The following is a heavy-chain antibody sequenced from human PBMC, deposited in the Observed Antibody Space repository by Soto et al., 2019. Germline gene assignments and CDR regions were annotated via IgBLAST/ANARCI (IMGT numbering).Heavy chain of an antibody. CDR2: ISYDGSNK. D-gene: IGHD2-15*01. CDR1: GFTFSSYA. Sequence: QVQLVESGGGVVQPGRSLRLSCAASGFTFSSYAMHWVRQAPGKGLERVAVISYDGSNKYYADSVRGRFTISRDNSKNTLYLQMNSLRAEDTAVYYCARDIGYCSGGSCYYYYGMDVWGQGTTVTVSS. J-gene: IGHJ6*02. V-gene: IGHV3-30-3*01. CDR3: ARDIGYCSGGSCYYYYGMDV.